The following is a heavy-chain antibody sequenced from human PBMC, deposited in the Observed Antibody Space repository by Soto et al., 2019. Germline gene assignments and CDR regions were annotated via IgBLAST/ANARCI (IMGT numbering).Heavy chain of an antibody. CDR2: IYYSGST. CDR3: ARHGDSSSSDY. D-gene: IGHD6-6*01. J-gene: IGHJ4*02. CDR1: GGSISSSSYY. Sequence: QLQLQESGPGLVKPSETLSLTCTVSGGSISSSSYYWGWIRQPPGKGLEWIGSIYYSGSTYYNPSLKSRVTISVDTSKNQFSLKLSSVTAADTAVYYCARHGDSSSSDYWGQGTLVTVSS. V-gene: IGHV4-39*01.